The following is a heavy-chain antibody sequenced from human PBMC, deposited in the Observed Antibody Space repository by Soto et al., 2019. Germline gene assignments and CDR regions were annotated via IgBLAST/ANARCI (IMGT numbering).Heavy chain of an antibody. CDR2: IYCSGST. D-gene: IGHD1-1*01. J-gene: IGHJ6*02. V-gene: IGHV4-31*03. CDR1: GGSISSGGYY. Sequence: SETLSLTCTVSGGSISSGGYYWSWIRQHPGKGLEWIGYIYCSGSTYYNPSLKSRVTISVDTSKNQFSLKLSSVTAADTALYYCARGYGGVDDGYYYRMEVWGQGTTVTVSS. CDR3: ARGYGGVDDGYYYRMEV.